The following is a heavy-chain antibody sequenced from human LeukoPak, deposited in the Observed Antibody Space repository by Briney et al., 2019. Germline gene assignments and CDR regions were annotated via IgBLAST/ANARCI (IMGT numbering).Heavy chain of an antibody. CDR3: ARHSPMYYYGSGRSPKDY. CDR2: IYYSGGT. CDR1: GGSISSSSYY. V-gene: IGHV4-39*01. Sequence: ASETLSLTCTVSGGSISSSSYYWGWIRQPPGKGLEWIGSIYYSGGTYYNPSLKSRVTISVDTSKNQFSLKLSSVTAADTAVYYCARHSPMYYYGSGRSPKDYWGQGTLVTVSS. D-gene: IGHD3-10*01. J-gene: IGHJ4*02.